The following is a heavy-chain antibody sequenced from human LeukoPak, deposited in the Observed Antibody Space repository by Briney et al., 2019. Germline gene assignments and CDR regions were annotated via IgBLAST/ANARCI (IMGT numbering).Heavy chain of an antibody. D-gene: IGHD7-27*01. Sequence: GGSLRLSCAASGFTFSSYSMNWVRQAPGEGLEWVSSIDTSTTYMTYADSVKGRFTISRDNARNSLYLQMNSLRAEDTAVYYCAREAGTGERWYFDLWGRGTLVTVSS. CDR2: IDTSTTYM. CDR1: GFTFSSYS. V-gene: IGHV3-21*01. J-gene: IGHJ2*01. CDR3: AREAGTGERWYFDL.